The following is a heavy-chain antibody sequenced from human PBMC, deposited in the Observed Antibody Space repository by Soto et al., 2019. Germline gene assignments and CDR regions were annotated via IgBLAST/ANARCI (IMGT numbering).Heavy chain of an antibody. CDR3: ARDLSPVRAFDI. J-gene: IGHJ3*02. CDR1: GGTFSSYA. CDR2: IIPLFGTA. Sequence: ASVKVSCKASGGTFSSYAITWVLQAPGQGLEWMGGIIPLFGTANYAQKFQGRVTITADESTNTAYMELSSLRSEDTALYYCARDLSPVRAFDIWGQGTMVTVSS. V-gene: IGHV1-69*13.